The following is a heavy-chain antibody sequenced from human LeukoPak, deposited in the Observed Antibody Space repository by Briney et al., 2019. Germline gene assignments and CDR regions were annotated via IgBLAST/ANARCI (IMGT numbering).Heavy chain of an antibody. CDR3: ATDRGWRTSGYYLYHFEY. Sequence: QPGGSLRLSCAASGFIFTNYFMSWVRQAPGKGLEWVASIKHDGSEKYYVDSVRGRFTISRDNTMNSLYLQMSSLRAEDTAVYYCATDRGWRTSGYYLYHFEYWGQGTLVTFSS. CDR1: GFIFTNYF. V-gene: IGHV3-7*01. J-gene: IGHJ4*02. CDR2: IKHDGSEK. D-gene: IGHD3-3*01.